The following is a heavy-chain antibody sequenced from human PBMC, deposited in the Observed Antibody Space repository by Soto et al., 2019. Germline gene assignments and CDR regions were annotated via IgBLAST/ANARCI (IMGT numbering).Heavy chain of an antibody. D-gene: IGHD6-13*01. Sequence: SETLSLTCTVSGGSISSSSYYWGWIRQPPGKGLEWIGSIYYSGSTYYNPSLKSRVTISVDTSKNQFYLKLSSVTAADTAVYYFSRDRIAAAGNIAYYYYGMDVWGQGTTVTVSS. CDR2: IYYSGST. J-gene: IGHJ6*02. V-gene: IGHV4-39*02. CDR1: GGSISSSSYY. CDR3: SRDRIAAAGNIAYYYYGMDV.